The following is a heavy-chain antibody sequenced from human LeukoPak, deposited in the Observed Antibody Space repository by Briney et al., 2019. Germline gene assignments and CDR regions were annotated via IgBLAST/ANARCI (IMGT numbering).Heavy chain of an antibody. V-gene: IGHV3-23*01. CDR1: GFSFRTTY. CDR2: ISANSGAT. D-gene: IGHD5-18*01. CDR3: SKAGDTNYYRYGDY. Sequence: PGGSLRLSCAASGFSFRTTYMSWVRQAPGRGLEWVSVISANSGATYYADSVKGRFTISRDNAKNTLYLQMNNLRGEDTALYYCSKAGDTNYYRYGDYWGQGTLVTVSS. J-gene: IGHJ4*02.